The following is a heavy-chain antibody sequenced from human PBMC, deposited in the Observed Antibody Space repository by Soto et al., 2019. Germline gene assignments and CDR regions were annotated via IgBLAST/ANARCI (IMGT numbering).Heavy chain of an antibody. J-gene: IGHJ6*02. Sequence: QVQLVESGGGVVQPGRSLRLSCAASGFTFSSYGMHWVRQAPGKGLEWVAVIWYDGSNKYYADSVKGRFTISRDNSKNTLHLQMNSLRAEDTAVYYCARESPGYGMDVWGQGTTVTVSS. CDR3: ARESPGYGMDV. V-gene: IGHV3-33*01. CDR1: GFTFSSYG. CDR2: IWYDGSNK.